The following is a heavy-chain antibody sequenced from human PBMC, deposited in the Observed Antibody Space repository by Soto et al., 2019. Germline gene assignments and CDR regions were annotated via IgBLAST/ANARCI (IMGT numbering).Heavy chain of an antibody. CDR1: GFTFSDFA. CDR3: AKMEGMDPWAYSFDY. V-gene: IGHV3-23*01. CDR2: IYGGGNGP. Sequence: EVQVLESGGGLVQPGGSLRLSCAATGFTFSDFAMSWVRQAPGKGLEWVSRIYGGGNGPHYADSVKGRVTISRDNSKNPLYLHMHSLRAEDTAVYYCAKMEGMDPWAYSFDYWGQGTLVTVSS. J-gene: IGHJ4*02. D-gene: IGHD2-2*03.